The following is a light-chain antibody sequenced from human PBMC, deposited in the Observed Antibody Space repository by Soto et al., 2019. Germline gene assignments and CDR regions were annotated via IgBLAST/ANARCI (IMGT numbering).Light chain of an antibody. CDR1: QSVLNRSNNKNY. Sequence: DIVMTQSPHSLPVSLCESTGINCKSPQSVLNRSNNKNYLAWYQQKPGKAPKFLIYKAYSLESGVPSRFSGSGSGTEFTLTISSLQPDDFATYYCQQYNSYSWTFGQGTKVDIK. CDR3: QQYNSYSWT. V-gene: IGKV1-5*03. CDR2: KAY. J-gene: IGKJ1*01.